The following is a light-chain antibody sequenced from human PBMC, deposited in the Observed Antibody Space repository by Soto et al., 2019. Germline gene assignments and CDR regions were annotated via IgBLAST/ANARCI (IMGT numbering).Light chain of an antibody. CDR2: DVN. CDR3: SSYTTSSSYV. CDR1: NSDVGAYNY. Sequence: QSVLTQPASVSGSPGQSIAISFSGTNSDVGAYNYVSWYQQHSGKAPKLMIYDVNYRPSGISDRFSASKSGNTATLTISRLQAEDEADYYCSSYTTSSSYVFGSGTKVTVL. V-gene: IGLV2-14*01. J-gene: IGLJ1*01.